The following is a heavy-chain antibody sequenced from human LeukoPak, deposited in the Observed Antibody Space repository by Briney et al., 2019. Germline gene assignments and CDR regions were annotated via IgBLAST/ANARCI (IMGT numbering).Heavy chain of an antibody. CDR2: IYYSGST. V-gene: IGHV4-39*01. Sequence: SETLSLTCTVSGGSISSSSYYWGWIRQPPGKGLEWIGSIYYSGSTYYNPSLKSRVTISVDTSKNQFSLKLSSVTAADTAVYYCASIRREDLGWNDFSAFDIWGQGTMVTVSS. CDR3: ASIRREDLGWNDFSAFDI. D-gene: IGHD1-1*01. CDR1: GGSISSSSYY. J-gene: IGHJ3*02.